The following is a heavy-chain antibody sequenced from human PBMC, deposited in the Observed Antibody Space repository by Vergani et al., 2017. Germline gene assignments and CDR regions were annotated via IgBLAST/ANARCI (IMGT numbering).Heavy chain of an antibody. CDR3: ARRGDGHSQWLDS. CDR2: IYYSGST. D-gene: IGHD6-19*01. Sequence: QVQLQESGPGLVKPSETLSLTCTVSGGSISSYYWSWIRQAPGKGLEWVGYIYYSGSTNYNPSLKSRVPISVDTSKNQFSLKLSSVTAADTAVYYCARRGDGHSQWLDSWGQGTLVTVSS. V-gene: IGHV4-59*01. CDR1: GGSISSYY. J-gene: IGHJ4*02.